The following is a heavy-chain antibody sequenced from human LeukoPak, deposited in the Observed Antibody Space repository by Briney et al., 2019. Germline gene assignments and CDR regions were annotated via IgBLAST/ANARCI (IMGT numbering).Heavy chain of an antibody. V-gene: IGHV3-74*01. J-gene: IGHJ4*02. Sequence: GGSLRLSCAASGFTFSSYWMHWVCQAPGKGLVWVSRINSEGSSTSYADSVKGRFTISRDNAKNTLYLQMNSLRAEDTAVYYCASGYSSDYGGNTYWGQGTLVTVSS. D-gene: IGHD4-23*01. CDR2: INSEGSST. CDR3: ASGYSSDYGGNTY. CDR1: GFTFSSYW.